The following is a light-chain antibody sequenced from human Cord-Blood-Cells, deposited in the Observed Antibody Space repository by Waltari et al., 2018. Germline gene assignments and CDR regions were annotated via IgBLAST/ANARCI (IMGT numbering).Light chain of an antibody. CDR3: CSYAGSSTYV. V-gene: IGLV2-23*01. Sequence: QSALTQPASVSGSPGQSITISCTGTSSDVGSYNLVSWYQQHPGKAPKLMIYEGSKLPSGVSNRFSDSKSGNTASLTISGLQAEDEADDYCCSYAGSSTYVFGTGTKVTVL. J-gene: IGLJ1*01. CDR1: SSDVGSYNL. CDR2: EGS.